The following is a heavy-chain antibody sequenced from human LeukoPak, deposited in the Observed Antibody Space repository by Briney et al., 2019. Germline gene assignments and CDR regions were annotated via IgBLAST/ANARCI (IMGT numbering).Heavy chain of an antibody. CDR1: GYTFTSYD. J-gene: IGHJ6*02. Sequence: ASVKVSCKASGYTFTSYDINWVRQATGQGLEWMGWMSPNSGDTGYAQKFQGRVAITADESTSTAYMELSSLRSEDTAVYYCARDDCSGGSCYPGEGYYYYYYGMDVWGQGTTVTVSS. D-gene: IGHD2-15*01. CDR2: MSPNSGDT. V-gene: IGHV1-8*01. CDR3: ARDDCSGGSCYPGEGYYYYYYGMDV.